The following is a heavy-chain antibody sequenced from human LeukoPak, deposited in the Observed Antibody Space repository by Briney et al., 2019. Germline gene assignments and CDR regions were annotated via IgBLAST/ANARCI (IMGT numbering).Heavy chain of an antibody. V-gene: IGHV4-31*11. CDR2: IYYSGST. J-gene: IGHJ5*02. D-gene: IGHD6-19*01. CDR3: ARAATYSSGWYDWFDP. Sequence: ASETLSLTCAVYGGSFSGYYWSWIRQHPGKGLEWIGYIYYSGSTYYNPSLKSRVTISVDTSKNQFSLKLSSVTAADTAVYYCARAATYSSGWYDWFDPWGQGTLVTVSS. CDR1: GGSFSGYY.